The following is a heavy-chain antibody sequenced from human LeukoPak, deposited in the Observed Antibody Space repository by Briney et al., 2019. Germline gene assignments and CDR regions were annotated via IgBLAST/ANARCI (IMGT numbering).Heavy chain of an antibody. J-gene: IGHJ4*02. CDR3: SRAPGGSYGPTTDFDY. V-gene: IGHV3-48*03. Sequence: GGSLRLSCAASGFTFSSYEMNWVRQAPGKGLEWVSYISSSGSTIYYADSVKGRFTISRDNAKNSLYLQMNSLIAEDTAVCYLSRAPGGSYGPTTDFDYWGQGTLVTVSS. CDR1: GFTFSSYE. D-gene: IGHD1-26*01. CDR2: ISSSGSTI.